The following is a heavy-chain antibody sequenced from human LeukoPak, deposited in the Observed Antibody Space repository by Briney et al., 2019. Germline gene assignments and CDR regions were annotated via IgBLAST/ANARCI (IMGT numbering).Heavy chain of an antibody. CDR2: IYSGGST. CDR1: GFTVSSNY. D-gene: IGHD3-10*01. J-gene: IGHJ4*02. V-gene: IGHV3-53*01. Sequence: GGSLRLSCAASGFTVSSNYMSWVRQAPGKGLEWVSVIYSGGSTYYADSVKGRFTISRDNSKNTLYLQMNSLRAEDTAVYYCARVTYYGSGSFSYYYFDSWGQGTLATVSS. CDR3: ARVTYYGSGSFSYYYFDS.